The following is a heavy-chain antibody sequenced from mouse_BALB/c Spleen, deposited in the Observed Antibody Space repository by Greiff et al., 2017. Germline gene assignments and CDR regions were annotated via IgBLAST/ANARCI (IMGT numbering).Heavy chain of an antibody. CDR1: GFTFSSYG. CDR2: INSNGGST. D-gene: IGHD1-1*01. J-gene: IGHJ2*01. CDR3: ARDLLRYDY. Sequence: EVHLVESGGGLVQPGGSLKLSCAASGFTFSSYGMSWVRQTPDKRLELVATINSNGGSTYYPDSVKGRFTISRDNAKNTLYLQMSSLKSEDTAMYYCARDLLRYDYWGQGTTLTVSS. V-gene: IGHV5-6-3*01.